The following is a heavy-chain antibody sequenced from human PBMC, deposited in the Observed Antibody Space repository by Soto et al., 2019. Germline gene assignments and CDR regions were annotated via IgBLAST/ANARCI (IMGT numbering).Heavy chain of an antibody. Sequence: EAQLLESGGGLVQPGGSLRLSCTTSRFSLNTYGMTWVRRAPGKGLEWVSTLSASGSGSYYAESVKGRFTVSRDNSKNTMYLQMNSLRDEDTAVYYFAKNSYGDSWNFGLDVWGQGTTVTVSS. CDR1: RFSLNTYG. CDR2: LSASGSGS. CDR3: AKNSYGDSWNFGLDV. J-gene: IGHJ6*02. D-gene: IGHD4-17*01. V-gene: IGHV3-23*01.